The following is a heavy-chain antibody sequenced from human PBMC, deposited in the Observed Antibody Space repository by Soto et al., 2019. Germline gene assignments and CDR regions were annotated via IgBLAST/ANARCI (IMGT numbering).Heavy chain of an antibody. CDR2: IRRIAYGGTT. Sequence: GGSLRLSCTASGFTFGDYAMSWVRQAPGKGLEWVGFIRRIAYGGTTEYAASVKGRFTISRDDSKSISYLQMNSLKTEDTAVYYCSREPGYSSSWYVDYWGQGTLVTVSS. CDR1: GFTFGDYA. D-gene: IGHD6-13*01. V-gene: IGHV3-49*04. CDR3: SREPGYSSSWYVDY. J-gene: IGHJ4*02.